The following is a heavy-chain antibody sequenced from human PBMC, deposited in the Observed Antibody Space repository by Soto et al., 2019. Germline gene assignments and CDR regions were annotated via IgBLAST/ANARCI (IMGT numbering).Heavy chain of an antibody. Sequence: PSETLSLTCTVSGGSISSGGYYWSWIRQHPGKGLEWIGYIYYSGSTYYNPSLKSRVTISVDTSKNQFSLKLSSVTAADTAVYYCARDVDDSSGYYSSYFDYWGQGTLVTVSS. CDR2: IYYSGST. J-gene: IGHJ4*02. CDR1: GGSISSGGYY. V-gene: IGHV4-31*02. CDR3: ARDVDDSSGYYSSYFDY. D-gene: IGHD3-22*01.